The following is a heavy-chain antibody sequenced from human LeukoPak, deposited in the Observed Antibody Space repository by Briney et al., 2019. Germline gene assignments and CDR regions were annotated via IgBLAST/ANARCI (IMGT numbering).Heavy chain of an antibody. D-gene: IGHD1-1*01. V-gene: IGHV1-69*04. J-gene: IGHJ4*02. CDR3: ARDWVERHGDFDY. Sequence: SVKVSCKASGGTFSSYAISWVRQAPGQGREWMGRIIPILGIANYAQKFQGRVTITADKSTSTAYMELSSLRSEDTAVYYCARDWVERHGDFDYWGQGTLVTVSS. CDR2: IIPILGIA. CDR1: GGTFSSYA.